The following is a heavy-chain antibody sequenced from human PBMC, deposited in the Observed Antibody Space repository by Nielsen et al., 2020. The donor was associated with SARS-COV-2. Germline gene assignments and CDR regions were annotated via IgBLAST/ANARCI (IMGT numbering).Heavy chain of an antibody. Sequence: SETLSLTCTVSGGSISSYYWSWIRQPPGKGLEWIGSIYYSGSTYYNPSLKSRVTISVDTSKNQFSLKLSSVTAADTAVYYCARSSIAGDYWGQGTLVTVSS. CDR2: IYYSGST. J-gene: IGHJ4*02. CDR1: GGSISSYY. V-gene: IGHV4-59*05. D-gene: IGHD2-15*01. CDR3: ARSSIAGDY.